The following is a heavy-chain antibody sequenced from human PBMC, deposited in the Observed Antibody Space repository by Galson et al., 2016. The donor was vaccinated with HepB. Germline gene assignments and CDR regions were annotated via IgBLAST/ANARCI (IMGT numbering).Heavy chain of an antibody. CDR2: ISGSDGST. D-gene: IGHD5-24*01. J-gene: IGHJ6*02. CDR1: GFTFSSYA. V-gene: IGHV3-23*01. Sequence: SLRLSCAASGFTFSSYAMSWVRQAPGKGLEWVSAISGSDGSTYYADSVKGRFTISRDNSKNTLYLQMNSLRAEDTAVYYCARDPMATRYYYYGMDVWGQGTTVTVSS. CDR3: ARDPMATRYYYYGMDV.